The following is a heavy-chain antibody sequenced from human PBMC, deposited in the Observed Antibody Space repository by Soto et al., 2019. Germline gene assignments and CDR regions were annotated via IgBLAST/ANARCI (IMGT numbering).Heavy chain of an antibody. V-gene: IGHV3-15*01. Sequence: EVQLVESGGGLVKPGGSLRLSCAASGFTFSNACMTWVRQAPGKGLEWVGGVKSKPDGGTIDYAAPVKDRFTISRDDSKNTLYLQMNSLKTEDNAVSYCLGRYSGSYMRFDYWGQGTLGTVSS. J-gene: IGHJ4*02. CDR2: VKSKPDGGTI. CDR1: GFTFSNAC. D-gene: IGHD5-12*01. CDR3: LGRYSGSYMRFDY.